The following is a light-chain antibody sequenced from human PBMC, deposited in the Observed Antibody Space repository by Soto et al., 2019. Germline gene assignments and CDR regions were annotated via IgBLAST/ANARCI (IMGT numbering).Light chain of an antibody. J-gene: IGLJ1*01. CDR1: SSDVGGYPY. CDR3: SSYRVTDTLV. CDR2: EVT. V-gene: IGLV2-14*01. Sequence: LTQPASGSGAPGQSITISCTGTSSDVGGYPYVSWYQHHPGKAPQLIIYEVTNRPSGVSHRFSGSKSGNTASLTISGLQAEDEAEYYCSSYRVTDTLVFGSGTKVTVL.